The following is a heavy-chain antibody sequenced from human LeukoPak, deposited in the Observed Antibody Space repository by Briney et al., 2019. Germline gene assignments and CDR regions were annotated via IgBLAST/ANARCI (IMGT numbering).Heavy chain of an antibody. Sequence: PGGSLRLSCAASGFXFSSYAISWVRQAPGKGLEWVSAIIVSGGSTYYADSVKGRFTISRDNSKNTLYLQMNSLRAEDTAVYYCAKRGYLDYWGQGTLVTVSS. J-gene: IGHJ4*02. CDR3: AKRGYLDY. CDR1: GFXFSSYA. V-gene: IGHV3-23*01. D-gene: IGHD5-12*01. CDR2: IIVSGGST.